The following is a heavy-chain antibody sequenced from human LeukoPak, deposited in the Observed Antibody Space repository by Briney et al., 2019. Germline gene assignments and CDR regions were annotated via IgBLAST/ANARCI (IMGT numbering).Heavy chain of an antibody. CDR1: GFTFSTYA. J-gene: IGHJ4*02. CDR3: AKDNADYPIYYFDS. V-gene: IGHV3-23*01. D-gene: IGHD3-16*01. Sequence: GGSLRLSCAASGFTFSTYAMNWVRQAPGKGLEWVSGISGSGGGKFYADSVKGRFTNSRDKSKSTLYLQMNSLKAEDAAVYYCAKDNADYPIYYFDSWGQGTLVTVSS. CDR2: ISGSGGGK.